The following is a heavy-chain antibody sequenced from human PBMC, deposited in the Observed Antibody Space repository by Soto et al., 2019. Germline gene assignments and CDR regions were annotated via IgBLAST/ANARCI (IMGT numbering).Heavy chain of an antibody. CDR3: ARSRDGYNPPEQTYYYYYGMDV. Sequence: QVQLVESGGGVVQAGRSLRLSCAASGFTFSSYAMHWVRQAPGKGLEWVAVISYDGSNKYYADSVKGRFTISRDNSKNTLYLQMNSLRAEDTAVYYCARSRDGYNPPEQTYYYYYGMDVWGQGTTVTVSS. J-gene: IGHJ6*02. CDR2: ISYDGSNK. V-gene: IGHV3-30-3*01. D-gene: IGHD5-12*01. CDR1: GFTFSSYA.